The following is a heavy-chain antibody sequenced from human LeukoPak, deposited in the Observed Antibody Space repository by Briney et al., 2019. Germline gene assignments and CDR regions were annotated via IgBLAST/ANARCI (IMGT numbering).Heavy chain of an antibody. J-gene: IGHJ4*02. D-gene: IGHD2-2*02. CDR3: AAVPAAIQWFTLDY. CDR2: IYYSGST. Sequence: SETLSLTCTVSGGSISSYYWGWIRQPPGKGLEWIGYIYYSGSTNYNPSLKSRVTISVDTSKNQFSLKLSSVTAADTAVYYCAAVPAAIQWFTLDYWGQGTLVTVSS. CDR1: GGSISSYY. V-gene: IGHV4-59*01.